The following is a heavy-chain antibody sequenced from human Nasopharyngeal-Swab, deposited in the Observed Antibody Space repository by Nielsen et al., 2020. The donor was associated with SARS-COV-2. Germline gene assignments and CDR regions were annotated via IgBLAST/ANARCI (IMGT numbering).Heavy chain of an antibody. V-gene: IGHV3-11*06. J-gene: IGHJ6*02. CDR1: GFAFSDYS. CDR2: ISSSSSYT. CDR3: ARVSPPLLTGPYYYYGMDV. D-gene: IGHD3-9*01. Sequence: LTSALSGFAFSDYSMSWIRQAPGKGLEWVSYISSSSSYTNYADSVKGRFTISRDNAKNSLYLQMNSLRAEDTAVYYCARVSPPLLTGPYYYYGMDVWGQGTTVTVSS.